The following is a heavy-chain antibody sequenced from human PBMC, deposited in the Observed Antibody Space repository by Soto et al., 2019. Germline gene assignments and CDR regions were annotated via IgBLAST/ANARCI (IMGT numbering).Heavy chain of an antibody. Sequence: ASVKVSCKASGYNFNNYGITWVRQAPGQGLEWMGWISAYNGNTNYAQKFQDGVTMTTDTSTSTAYMELRSLRSDDTAVYYCAREEGFVVVPAASNWFDPWGQGTLVTVSS. CDR3: AREEGFVVVPAASNWFDP. V-gene: IGHV1-18*01. J-gene: IGHJ5*02. D-gene: IGHD2-2*01. CDR1: GYNFNNYG. CDR2: ISAYNGNT.